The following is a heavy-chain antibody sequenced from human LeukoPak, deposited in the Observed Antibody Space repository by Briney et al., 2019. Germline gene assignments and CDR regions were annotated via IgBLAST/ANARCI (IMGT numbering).Heavy chain of an antibody. V-gene: IGHV3-66*04. D-gene: IGHD4-17*01. CDR1: GFTVSSNY. J-gene: IGHJ6*02. Sequence: PGGSLRLSCAASGFTVSSNYMSWVRQAPGKGLEWVSVIYSGGSTYYADSVKGRFTISRDNSKSTLYLQMNSLRAEDTAVYYCASQHPHRTTVTTPDRYYYYGMNVWGQGTTVTVSS. CDR3: ASQHPHRTTVTTPDRYYYYGMNV. CDR2: IYSGGST.